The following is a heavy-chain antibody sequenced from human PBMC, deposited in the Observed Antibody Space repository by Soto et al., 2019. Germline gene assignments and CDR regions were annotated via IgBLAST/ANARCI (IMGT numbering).Heavy chain of an antibody. CDR3: ARELADFWSDYPPSYGMDV. J-gene: IGHJ6*02. CDR2: IYHSGST. CDR1: GGAISSSNS. D-gene: IGHD3-3*01. Sequence: PSDTLSLTSAVSGGAISSSNSWRWVRQPPGKGREWIGEIYHSGSTNHNPSLKSRVTISVDKSKNQFSLKLSSVTAADTAVYYCARELADFWSDYPPSYGMDVWGQGTTVTVSS. V-gene: IGHV4-4*02.